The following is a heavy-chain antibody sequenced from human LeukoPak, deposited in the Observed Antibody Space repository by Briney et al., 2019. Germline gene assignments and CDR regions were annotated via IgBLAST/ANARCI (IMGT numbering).Heavy chain of an antibody. CDR1: GGSLSSSY. CDR2: IYTGGST. D-gene: IGHD3-22*01. J-gene: IGHJ4*02. V-gene: IGHV4-4*07. CDR3: ARDGLSYDSSGYYPDYFDY. Sequence: PSETLSLTCTVSGGSLSSSYWSWIRQPAGKGLERIGRIYTGGSTHYNPSLKSRAAMSVDTSKNQFSLKLSSVHAAYTAVYYCARDGLSYDSSGYYPDYFDYWGQGTLVTVSS.